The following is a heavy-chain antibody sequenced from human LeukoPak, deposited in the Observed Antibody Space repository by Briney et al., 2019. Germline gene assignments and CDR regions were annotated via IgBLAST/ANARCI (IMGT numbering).Heavy chain of an antibody. CDR2: IYYSGST. D-gene: IGHD3-22*01. CDR1: GGSISSGGYY. J-gene: IGHJ4*02. Sequence: SETLSLTCTVSGGSISSGGYYWSWIRQHPGKGLEWIGYIYYSGSTYYNPSLKSRVTISVDTSKNQFSLKLSSVTAGDTAVYYCARGYYPDKYFDYWGQGTLVTVSS. V-gene: IGHV4-31*03. CDR3: ARGYYPDKYFDY.